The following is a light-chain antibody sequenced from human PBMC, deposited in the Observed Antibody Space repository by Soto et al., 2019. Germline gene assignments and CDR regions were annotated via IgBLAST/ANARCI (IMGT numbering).Light chain of an antibody. CDR1: QSVSRS. V-gene: IGKV3-11*01. Sequence: EIVLTQSPATLSLSPGDRATLSCRASQSVSRSLTWYQQKPGQAPRLLIYDASTRATGIPPRFSGSGSGTDFTLTISSLEPEDFAVYYCQQRSNSVGGLTTVAIK. CDR2: DAS. J-gene: IGKJ4*01. CDR3: QQRSNS.